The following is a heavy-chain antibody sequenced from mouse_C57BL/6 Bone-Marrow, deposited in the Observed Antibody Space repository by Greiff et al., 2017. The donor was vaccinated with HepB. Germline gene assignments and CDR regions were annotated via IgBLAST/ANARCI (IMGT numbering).Heavy chain of an antibody. CDR2: IDPSDSYT. J-gene: IGHJ3*01. Sequence: QVQLQQPGAELVMPGASVKLSCKASGYTFTSYWMHWVKQRPGQGLEWIGEIDPSDSYTNYNQKFKGKSTLTVDKSSSTAYMQLSSLTSEDSAVYYCAREGGPWFAYGGQGTLVTVSA. V-gene: IGHV1-69*01. CDR1: GYTFTSYW. CDR3: AREGGPWFAY. D-gene: IGHD1-1*02.